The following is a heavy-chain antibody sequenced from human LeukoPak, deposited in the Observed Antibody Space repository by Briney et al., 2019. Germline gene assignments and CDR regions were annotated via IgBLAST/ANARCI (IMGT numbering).Heavy chain of an antibody. V-gene: IGHV1-18*01. CDR1: GYTFTSYG. D-gene: IGHD6-6*01. CDR2: ISAYNGNT. Sequence: GAAVKVSCKASGYTFTSYGISWVRQAPGQGLEWMGWISAYNGNTNYAQKLQGRVTMTTDTSTSTAYMELRSLRSDDTAVYYCARGKEGYSSSSAWFDPWGQGTLVTVS. CDR3: ARGKEGYSSSSAWFDP. J-gene: IGHJ5*02.